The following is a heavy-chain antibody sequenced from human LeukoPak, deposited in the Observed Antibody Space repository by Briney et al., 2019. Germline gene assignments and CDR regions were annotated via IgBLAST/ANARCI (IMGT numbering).Heavy chain of an antibody. CDR2: INPNSGGT. CDR1: GYTFTGYY. J-gene: IGHJ5*02. V-gene: IGHV1-2*04. Sequence: ASVKVSCKASGYTFTGYYMHWVRQAPGQGLEWMGWINPNSGGTNYAQKFQGWVTMTRDTSISTAYMELSRLRSDDTAVYYCAREPGAWESTFGTFDPWGQGTLVTVSS. CDR3: AREPGAWESTFGTFDP. D-gene: IGHD1-26*01.